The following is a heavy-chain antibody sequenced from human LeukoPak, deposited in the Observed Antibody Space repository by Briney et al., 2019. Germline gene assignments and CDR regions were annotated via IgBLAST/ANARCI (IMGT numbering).Heavy chain of an antibody. V-gene: IGHV4-39*07. D-gene: IGHD5-18*01. CDR3: ARAGYSYGTGYYFDY. CDR2: IYYTGAT. J-gene: IGHJ4*02. CDR1: GGSISSSSYY. Sequence: PSEALSLTCTVSGGSISSSSYYWGWLRQPPGKGLEWIGYIYYTGATYYNPSLKSRVTISLDTSKNQFSLKLSSVTAADAAVYYCARAGYSYGTGYYFDYWGQGALVTVSS.